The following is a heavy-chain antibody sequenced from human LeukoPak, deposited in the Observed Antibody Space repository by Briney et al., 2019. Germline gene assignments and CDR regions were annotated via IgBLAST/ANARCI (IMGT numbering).Heavy chain of an antibody. V-gene: IGHV4-34*01. CDR2: INHSGST. CDR1: GGSFSGYY. J-gene: IGHJ5*02. D-gene: IGHD3-10*01. CDR3: ARGRISMVRGVIWNWFDP. Sequence: PSETLSLTCAVYGGSFSGYYWSWIRQPPGKGLEWIGEINHSGSTNYNPSLKSRVTISVDTSKNQFSLKLRSVTAADTAVYYCARGRISMVRGVIWNWFDPWGQGTLVTVSS.